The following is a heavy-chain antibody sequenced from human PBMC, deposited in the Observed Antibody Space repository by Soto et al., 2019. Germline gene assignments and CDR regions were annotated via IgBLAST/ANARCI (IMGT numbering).Heavy chain of an antibody. CDR3: ARGGQECSDTGWAYVYDGLDV. CDR2: ISPYNGNT. V-gene: IGHV1-18*01. CDR1: GYTFRHYG. Sequence: QVQLVQSASEVQKPGASVRVSCKASGYTFRHYGIAWVRQAPGQGLEWMGWISPYNGNTHYSERFQGRFTMANYTSTSTADMELRSLRSDDTAVYYCARGGQECSDTGWAYVYDGLDVWGQGTTITVS. D-gene: IGHD2-2*01. J-gene: IGHJ6*02.